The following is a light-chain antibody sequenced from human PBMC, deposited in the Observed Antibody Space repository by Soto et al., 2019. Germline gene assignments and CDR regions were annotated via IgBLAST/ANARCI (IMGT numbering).Light chain of an antibody. V-gene: IGKV3-11*01. Sequence: EIVLTQSPATLSLSPGERATLSCRASQSVSSYLAWYQQKPGQAPRLLIYDASNRATGIPARFSGSGSGTDFTLTISSLDPEDFAVYYCQQRSNWWTFGQGTKV. J-gene: IGKJ1*01. CDR3: QQRSNWWT. CDR1: QSVSSY. CDR2: DAS.